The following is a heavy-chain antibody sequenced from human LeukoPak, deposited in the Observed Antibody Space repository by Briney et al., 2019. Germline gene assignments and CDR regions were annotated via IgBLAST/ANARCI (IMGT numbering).Heavy chain of an antibody. CDR1: GFTFSTYE. CDR3: ARSLYKIDSSGYYYYDY. D-gene: IGHD3-22*01. J-gene: IGHJ4*02. Sequence: PGGSLRLSCAASGFTFSTYEFNWVRQAPGKGLEWLSYISSSGGTIYYADPVKGRFTISRDNARNSLYLQMNSLRAEDTAVYYCARSLYKIDSSGYYYYDYWGQGTLVTVSS. V-gene: IGHV3-48*03. CDR2: ISSSGGTI.